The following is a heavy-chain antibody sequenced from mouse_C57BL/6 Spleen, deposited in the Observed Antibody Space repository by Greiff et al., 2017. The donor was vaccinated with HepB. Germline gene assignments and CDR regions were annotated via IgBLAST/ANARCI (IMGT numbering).Heavy chain of an antibody. CDR1: GYTFTDYN. J-gene: IGHJ4*01. D-gene: IGHD2-4*01. CDR2: INPNNGGT. Sequence: VQLKQSGPELVKPGASVKIPCKASGYTFTDYNMDWVKQSHGKSLEWIGDINPNNGGTIYNQKFKGKATLTVDKSSSTAYMELRSLTSEDTAVYYCARRDYDYGYYAMDYGGQGTSVTVSS. CDR3: ARRDYDYGYYAMDY. V-gene: IGHV1-18*01.